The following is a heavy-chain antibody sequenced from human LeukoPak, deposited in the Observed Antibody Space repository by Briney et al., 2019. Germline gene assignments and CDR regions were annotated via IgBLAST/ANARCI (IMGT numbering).Heavy chain of an antibody. CDR2: IKQDGSEK. CDR1: GFTFSGSA. Sequence: GGSLRLSCAASGFTFSGSAMRWVRQAPGKGMEWVANIKQDGSEKYYVDSVKGRFTISRDNAKNPLYLQMNSLRAEDTAVYYCARSTWLRGDLWGRGTLVTVSS. CDR3: ARSTWLRGDL. V-gene: IGHV3-7*01. D-gene: IGHD5-12*01. J-gene: IGHJ2*01.